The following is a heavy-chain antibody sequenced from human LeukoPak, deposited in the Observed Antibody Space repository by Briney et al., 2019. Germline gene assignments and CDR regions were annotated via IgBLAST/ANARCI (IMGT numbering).Heavy chain of an antibody. CDR3: ARGGRLRLGELSFLFWSDAFDI. Sequence: PGGSLRLSCAASGFTFSSYWMHWVRQAPGKGLVWVSRINSDGSSTSYADSVKGRFTISRDNAKNTLYLQMNSLRAEDTAVYYRARGGRLRLGELSFLFWSDAFDIWGQGTMVTVSS. CDR2: INSDGSST. J-gene: IGHJ3*02. D-gene: IGHD3-16*02. CDR1: GFTFSSYW. V-gene: IGHV3-74*01.